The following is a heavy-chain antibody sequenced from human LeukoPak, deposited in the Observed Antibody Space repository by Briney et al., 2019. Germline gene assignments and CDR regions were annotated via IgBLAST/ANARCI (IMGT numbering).Heavy chain of an antibody. J-gene: IGHJ4*02. CDR1: GFTFSVYD. V-gene: IGHV3-23*01. Sequence: PGGSLRLSCAASGFTFSVYDMNWVRQAPGKGLEWVSAISGSGGSTYYEDSVKGRFTIFRDNSKNTLYLQMNSLRAEDTAVYYCAKKFGELTFWGQGTLVTVSS. CDR2: ISGSGGST. D-gene: IGHD3-10*01. CDR3: AKKFGELTF.